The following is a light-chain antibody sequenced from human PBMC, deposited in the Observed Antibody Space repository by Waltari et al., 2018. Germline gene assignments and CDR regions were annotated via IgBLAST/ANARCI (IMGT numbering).Light chain of an antibody. J-gene: IGKJ3*01. CDR2: AAS. Sequence: DIQMTQSPSSLSASVGDRVTITCRPSQSISSYLNWYQQKPGKAPKLLIYAASSLQSGVPSRFSGSGSGTDFTLTINSLQPEDFATYYCQQSSSTPPFTFGPGTKVDIK. CDR1: QSISSY. CDR3: QQSSSTPPFT. V-gene: IGKV1-39*01.